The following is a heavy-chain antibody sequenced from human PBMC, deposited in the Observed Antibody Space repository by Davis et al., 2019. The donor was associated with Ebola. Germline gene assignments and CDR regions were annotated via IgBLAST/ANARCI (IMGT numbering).Heavy chain of an antibody. Sequence: SETLSLTCTVSGASISSYYWSWIRQPPGKGLEWIGYIYYTGTTNYNPSLKSRVTISVDTSKNQFSLKLTSVTAADTAVYYCARTVADPKVAWFDPWGQGTLVTVS. V-gene: IGHV4-59*01. D-gene: IGHD6-19*01. CDR3: ARTVADPKVAWFDP. CDR2: IYYTGTT. CDR1: GASISSYY. J-gene: IGHJ5*02.